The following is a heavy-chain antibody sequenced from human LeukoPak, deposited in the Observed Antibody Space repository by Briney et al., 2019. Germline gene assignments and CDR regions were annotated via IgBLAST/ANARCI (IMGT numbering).Heavy chain of an antibody. CDR3: ARDTISCTGGTCYENWLDP. Sequence: GGSLRLSCAASGFTFSSYWMNWVRQAPGKGLEWVANIKQDGSEKFYVDSVKGRFTISRDNSKTTLYLQMRSLRADDTAVYYCARDTISCTGGTCYENWLDPWGQGTLVTVSS. CDR2: IKQDGSEK. J-gene: IGHJ5*02. D-gene: IGHD2-15*01. V-gene: IGHV3-7*03. CDR1: GFTFSSYW.